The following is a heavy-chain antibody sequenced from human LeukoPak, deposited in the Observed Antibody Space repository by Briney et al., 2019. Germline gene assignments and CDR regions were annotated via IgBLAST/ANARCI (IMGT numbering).Heavy chain of an antibody. V-gene: IGHV1-69*01. CDR3: ARDALHSRPFDY. J-gene: IGHJ4*02. Sequence: GSSVKVSCKASGGTFSSYAISWVRQAPGQGHEWMGGIIPIFGTANYAQKFQGRVTITADESTSTAYMELGSLRSEDTAVYYCARDALHSRPFDYWGQGTLVTVSS. CDR1: GGTFSSYA. CDR2: IIPIFGTA.